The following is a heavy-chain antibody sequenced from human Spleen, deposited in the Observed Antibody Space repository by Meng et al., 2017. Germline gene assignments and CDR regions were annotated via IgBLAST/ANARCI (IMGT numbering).Heavy chain of an antibody. D-gene: IGHD2-21*01. Sequence: RQEWGPGRVKPSGTLSLTCVVSGASIIGSHWWSWVRQPPGKGLEWIGEIYHIGSTNYNPSLKSRVTILVDKSKNEFSLDLSSVTAADTAVYYCARVGESGDSLDSWGQGTLVTVSS. CDR2: IYHIGST. J-gene: IGHJ4*02. CDR1: GASIIGSHW. CDR3: ARVGESGDSLDS. V-gene: IGHV4-4*02.